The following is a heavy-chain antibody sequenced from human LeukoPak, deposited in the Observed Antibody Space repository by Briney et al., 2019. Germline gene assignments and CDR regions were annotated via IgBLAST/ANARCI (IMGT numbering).Heavy chain of an antibody. D-gene: IGHD3-10*01. Sequence: SETLSLTCAVYGGSFSGYYWSWIRQPPGKGLEWIGEINHSGSTNYNPSLKSRVTISVDTSKNQFSLKLSSVTAEDTAVYYCARGGDYNWFDPWGQGTLVTVSS. CDR2: INHSGST. J-gene: IGHJ5*02. CDR3: ARGGDYNWFDP. V-gene: IGHV4-34*01. CDR1: GGSFSGYY.